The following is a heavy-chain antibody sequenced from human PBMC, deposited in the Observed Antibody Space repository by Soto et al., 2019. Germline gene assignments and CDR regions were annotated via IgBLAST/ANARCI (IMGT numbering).Heavy chain of an antibody. CDR1: GYTFTSFG. V-gene: IGHV1-18*01. CDR3: ARAPAIFGVVISPTNWFDP. D-gene: IGHD3-3*01. J-gene: IGHJ5*02. Sequence: ASVKVSCKASGYTFTSFGISWVRQAPGQGLEWMGWISGYNGNTNYAQRLQGRVTMTTDTSTSTAYMELRSLRSDDTALYYCARAPAIFGVVISPTNWFDPWGQGTLVTV. CDR2: ISGYNGNT.